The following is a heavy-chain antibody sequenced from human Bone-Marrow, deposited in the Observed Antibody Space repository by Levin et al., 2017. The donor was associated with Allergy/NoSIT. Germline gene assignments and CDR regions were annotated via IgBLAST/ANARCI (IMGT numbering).Heavy chain of an antibody. CDR2: IFYTGTS. D-gene: IGHD1-26*01. V-gene: IGHV4-39*02. CDR3: AILELHLVYFAS. Sequence: NSGGSLRLSCNVSGVSISSTTYFWAWIRQPPGKGREWIGSIFYTGTSYYNLSLRIRASISLDTSKNHFSLRLSSVTAAHTPVSYFAILELHLVYFASWCHGILVTVSS. CDR1: GVSISSTTYF. J-gene: IGHJ4*01.